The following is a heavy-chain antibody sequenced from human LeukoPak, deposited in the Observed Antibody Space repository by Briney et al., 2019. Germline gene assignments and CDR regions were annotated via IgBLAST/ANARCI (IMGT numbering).Heavy chain of an antibody. CDR1: RFTFDEYG. CDR2: INWNGRSI. J-gene: IGHJ3*01. D-gene: IGHD1-20*01. CDR3: ARAYGKWNDVYFYAFDL. Sequence: PGGSLRLSCAASRFTFDEYGMSWVRQTPGKGLEWVSGINWNGRSIGYADSVKGRFTVSRDNAKSSLYLQMNSLRAEDTASYYCARAYGKWNDVYFYAFDLWGQGTMVTVSS. V-gene: IGHV3-20*04.